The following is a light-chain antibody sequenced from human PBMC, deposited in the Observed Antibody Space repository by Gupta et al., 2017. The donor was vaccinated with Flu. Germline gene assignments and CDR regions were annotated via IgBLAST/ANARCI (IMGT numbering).Light chain of an antibody. CDR1: QSLLHSNGKNY. V-gene: IGKV2-28*01. CDR2: LTS. Sequence: DIVMTQSAPSVTVTPGEPASISCRSTQSLLHSNGKNYLDWYLQRPGQSPQLLIYLTSTRAPGVTNRFSGSGSGTEFALKISRVEAEDVGVYYCMQNLQTPYSFGQGTKLEIK. J-gene: IGKJ2*03. CDR3: MQNLQTPYS.